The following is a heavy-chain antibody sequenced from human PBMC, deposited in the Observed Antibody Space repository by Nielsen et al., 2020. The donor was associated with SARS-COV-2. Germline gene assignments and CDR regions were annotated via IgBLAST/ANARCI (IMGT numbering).Heavy chain of an antibody. Sequence: GESLKISCAASGFTFSSYGMHWVRQAPGKGLEWVAVISYDGSNKYYADSVKGRFTISRDNSKNTLYLQMNSLRAEGTAVYYCAKVRSWYWFDPWGQGTLVTVSS. CDR3: AKVRSWYWFDP. CDR1: GFTFSSYG. J-gene: IGHJ5*02. D-gene: IGHD6-13*01. V-gene: IGHV3-30*18. CDR2: ISYDGSNK.